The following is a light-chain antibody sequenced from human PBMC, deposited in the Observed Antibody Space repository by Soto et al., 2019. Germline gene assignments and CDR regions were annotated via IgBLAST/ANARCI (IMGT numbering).Light chain of an antibody. CDR1: QTVISSY. CDR2: GAS. CDR3: QQYGRG. J-gene: IGKJ4*01. V-gene: IGKV3-20*01. Sequence: EIVLTQSPGSLSLSPGERATLTCRASQTVISSYLAWYQQKPGQAPRLLIYGASSRATGVPDRFIGSGSGTDFPLTITRLEPEDFAVYYCQQYGRGFGGGTKVDIK.